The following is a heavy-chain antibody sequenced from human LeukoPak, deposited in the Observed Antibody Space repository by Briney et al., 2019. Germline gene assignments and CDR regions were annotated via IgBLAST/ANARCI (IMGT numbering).Heavy chain of an antibody. J-gene: IGHJ4*02. CDR2: IIPIFGTA. D-gene: IGHD5-24*01. CDR1: GGTFSSYA. Sequence: SVKVSCKASGGTFSSYAISWVRQAPRQGLEWMGRIIPIFGTANYAQKFQGRVTITTDESTSTAYMELSSLRSEDTAVYYCARNVEMASLDYWGQGTLVTVSS. CDR3: ARNVEMASLDY. V-gene: IGHV1-69*05.